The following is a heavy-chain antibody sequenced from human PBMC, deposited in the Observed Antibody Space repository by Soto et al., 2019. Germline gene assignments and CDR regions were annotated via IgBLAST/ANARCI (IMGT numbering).Heavy chain of an antibody. CDR1: GFTFGDYA. D-gene: IGHD2-8*02. CDR3: AKSTGGLANGLDV. V-gene: IGHV3-9*01. J-gene: IGHJ6*02. CDR2: ISWESGSI. Sequence: VPLVESGGDLVQPGRSLRLSCAASGFTFGDYAMHWVRQAPGKSLEWVSGISWESGSIGYADSVKGRFTISRDNAKNYLYLQMNSLRSEDTDLYYCAKSTGGLANGLDVWGQGTTVTVSS.